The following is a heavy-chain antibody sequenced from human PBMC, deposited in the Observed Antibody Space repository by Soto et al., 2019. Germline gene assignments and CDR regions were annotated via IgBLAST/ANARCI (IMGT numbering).Heavy chain of an antibody. Sequence: ASVKVSCKASGYTFTSYAMHWVRQAPGQRLEWMGWINAGNGNTKYSQKFQGRVTITRDTSASTAYMELSSLRSEDTAVYYCASFALDKDLVAGTAGWGQGTLVTVSS. J-gene: IGHJ4*02. D-gene: IGHD6-19*01. V-gene: IGHV1-3*01. CDR3: ASFALDKDLVAGTAG. CDR2: INAGNGNT. CDR1: GYTFTSYA.